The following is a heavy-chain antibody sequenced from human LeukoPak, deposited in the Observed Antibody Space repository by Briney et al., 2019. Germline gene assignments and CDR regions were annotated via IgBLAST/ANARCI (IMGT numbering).Heavy chain of an antibody. J-gene: IGHJ4*02. CDR1: GGSIRSYY. D-gene: IGHD5-18*01. CDR2: IYYSGST. Sequence: PSETLSLTCTVSGGSIRSYYWSWIRQPPGKGLEWIGSIYYSGSTYYNPSLKSRVTISVDTSKNQFSLKLSSVTAADTAVYYCARTARAPNDYWGQGTLVTVSS. V-gene: IGHV4-39*01. CDR3: ARTARAPNDY.